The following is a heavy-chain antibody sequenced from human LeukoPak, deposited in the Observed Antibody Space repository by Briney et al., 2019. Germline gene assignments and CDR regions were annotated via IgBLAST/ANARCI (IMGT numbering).Heavy chain of an antibody. CDR2: IYYSGST. CDR1: GGSISSSSYY. Sequence: PSETLSLTCTVSGGSISSSSYYWGWIRQPPGKGLEWIGSIYYSGSTYYNPSLKSRVTISVDTSKNQFSLKLSSVTAADTAVYYCARPQDTAMVTPFDYWGQGTLVTVSS. V-gene: IGHV4-39*01. CDR3: ARPQDTAMVTPFDY. D-gene: IGHD5-18*01. J-gene: IGHJ4*02.